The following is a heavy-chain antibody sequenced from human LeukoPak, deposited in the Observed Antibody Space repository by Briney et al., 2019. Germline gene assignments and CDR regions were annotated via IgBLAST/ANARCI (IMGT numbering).Heavy chain of an antibody. D-gene: IGHD6-19*01. J-gene: IGHJ3*02. Sequence: GRSLRLSCAASGFTFDDYAMHWVRQAPGKGLEWVSGTSWNSGSIGYADSVKGRFTISRDNAKNSLYLQMNSLRAEDTALYYCATDWLPQWLDDAFDIWGQGTMVTVSS. CDR1: GFTFDDYA. CDR3: ATDWLPQWLDDAFDI. V-gene: IGHV3-9*01. CDR2: TSWNSGSI.